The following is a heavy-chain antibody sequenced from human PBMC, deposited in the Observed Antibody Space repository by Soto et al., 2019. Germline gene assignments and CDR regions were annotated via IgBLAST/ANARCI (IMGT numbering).Heavy chain of an antibody. V-gene: IGHV3-30-3*01. CDR3: ACIAVAGSKSDY. CDR2: ISYDGSNK. CDR1: GFTFSSYA. J-gene: IGHJ4*02. Sequence: SLRLSWAASGFTFSSYAMHWFREAPVNGLQWVAFISYDGSNKYYADSVKGRFTISRDNSKNTLYLQMNSLRADETAVYYCACIAVAGSKSDYWGQGTLVTVSS. D-gene: IGHD6-19*01.